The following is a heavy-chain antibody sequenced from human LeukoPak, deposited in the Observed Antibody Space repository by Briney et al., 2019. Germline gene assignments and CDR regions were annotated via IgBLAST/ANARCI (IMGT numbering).Heavy chain of an antibody. Sequence: PGGSLRLSCAASGFTFSSRWMSWVRQAPGKGLEWVANIKQDGSEKYYVDSVKGRFTISRDNAKNSLYLQMYSLSAEDTAVYYCARGSSSWIVYWGQGTLVTVSS. V-gene: IGHV3-7*01. J-gene: IGHJ4*02. CDR1: GFTFSSRW. D-gene: IGHD6-13*01. CDR3: ARGSSSWIVY. CDR2: IKQDGSEK.